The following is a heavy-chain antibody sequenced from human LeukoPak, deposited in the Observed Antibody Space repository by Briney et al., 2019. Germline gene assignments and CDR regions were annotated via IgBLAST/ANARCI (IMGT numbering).Heavy chain of an antibody. CDR2: ISYDGSNK. CDR3: ARNYYGSGSSLTGY. J-gene: IGHJ4*02. D-gene: IGHD3-10*01. Sequence: PGGSLRLSCAASGFTFSSYAMHWVRQAPGKGLEWVAVISYDGSNKYYADSVKGRFTISRDNSKNTLYLQMNSLRAEDTAVYYCARNYYGSGSSLTGYWGQGTLVTVSS. CDR1: GFTFSSYA. V-gene: IGHV3-30*04.